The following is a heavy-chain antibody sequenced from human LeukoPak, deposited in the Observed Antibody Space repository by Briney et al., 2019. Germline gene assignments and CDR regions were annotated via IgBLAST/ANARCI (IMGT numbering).Heavy chain of an antibody. CDR3: ARDWEFYGGQEYYYYGMDV. V-gene: IGHV3-66*01. CDR2: IYSGGST. Sequence: GGSLRLSCAASGFIFRSYAMSWVRQAPGKGLEWVSVIYSGGSTYYADSVKGRFTISRDNSKNTLYLQMNSLRAEDTAVYYCARDWEFYGGQEYYYYGMDVWGQGTTVTVSS. J-gene: IGHJ6*02. CDR1: GFIFRSYA. D-gene: IGHD2/OR15-2a*01.